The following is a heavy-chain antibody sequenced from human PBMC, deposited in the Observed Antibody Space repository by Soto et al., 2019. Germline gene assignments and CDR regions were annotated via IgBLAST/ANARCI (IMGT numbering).Heavy chain of an antibody. CDR2: IYHSGST. CDR1: GGSISSSNW. J-gene: IGHJ4*02. CDR3: AVKDTAMATTGY. Sequence: SLTCAVSGGSISSSNWWCWVRQPPGKGLEWIGEIYHSGSTNYNPSLKSRVTISVDKSKNQFSLKLSSVTAADTAVYYCAVKDTAMATTGYWGQGTLVTVSS. V-gene: IGHV4-4*02. D-gene: IGHD5-18*01.